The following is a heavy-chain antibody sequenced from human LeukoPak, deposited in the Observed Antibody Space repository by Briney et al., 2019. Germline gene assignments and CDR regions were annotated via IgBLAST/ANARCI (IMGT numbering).Heavy chain of an antibody. CDR1: GFTFSIYA. CDR3: AKDPAAGVATTKLDQ. V-gene: IGHV3-23*01. D-gene: IGHD5-24*01. Sequence: GGSLRLSCAASGFTFSIYAMTWVRRAPGKGLEWVSGISGRGDTTNYADSVQGRFTISRDNSKNTLYLQMNGLRAEDTAVYYCAKDPAAGVATTKLDQWGQGTLVTVSS. J-gene: IGHJ4*02. CDR2: ISGRGDTT.